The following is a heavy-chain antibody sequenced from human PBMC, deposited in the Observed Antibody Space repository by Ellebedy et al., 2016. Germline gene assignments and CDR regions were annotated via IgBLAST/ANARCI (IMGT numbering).Heavy chain of an antibody. V-gene: IGHV4-61*02. J-gene: IGHJ4*02. CDR1: GASINSGTYY. D-gene: IGHD3-3*01. CDR2: IYSSGNS. CDR3: ATLTIPGGSDS. Sequence: SETLSLXCIVSGASINSGTYYWSWIRQPAGKGLEWIGRIYSSGNSIYNPSLKSRVSMSVDTSKNHFSLEMRSVTAADTAVYYCATLTIPGGSDSWGQGILVTVSS.